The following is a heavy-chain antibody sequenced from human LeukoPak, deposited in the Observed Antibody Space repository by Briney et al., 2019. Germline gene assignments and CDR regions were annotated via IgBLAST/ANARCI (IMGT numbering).Heavy chain of an antibody. CDR3: ARAVDSGYDPQFDY. V-gene: IGHV3-23*01. J-gene: IGHJ4*02. CDR1: GFTFSSYA. D-gene: IGHD5-12*01. Sequence: GGSLRLSCAASGFTFSSYAMSWVRQAPGKGLEWVSAISGSGGSTYYADSVKGRFTISRDNSKNTLYLQMNSLRAEDTAVYYCARAVDSGYDPQFDYWGQGTLVTVSS. CDR2: ISGSGGST.